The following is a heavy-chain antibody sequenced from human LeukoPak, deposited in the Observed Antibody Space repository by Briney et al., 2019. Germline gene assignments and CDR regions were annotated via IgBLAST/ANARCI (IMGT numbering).Heavy chain of an antibody. D-gene: IGHD5-18*01. CDR2: IYYSGST. V-gene: IGHV4-39*01. CDR1: GSSISSSSYY. Sequence: PSETLSLTCTVSGSSISSSSYYWGWIRRPPGKGLEWIGSIYYSGSTYYNPSLKSRVTISVDTSKNQFSLKLSSVTAADTAVYYCARQPMAMVMGGFDYWGQGTLVTVSS. J-gene: IGHJ4*02. CDR3: ARQPMAMVMGGFDY.